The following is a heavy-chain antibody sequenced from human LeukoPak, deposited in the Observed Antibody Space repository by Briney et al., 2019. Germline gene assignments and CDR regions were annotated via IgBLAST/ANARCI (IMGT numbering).Heavy chain of an antibody. J-gene: IGHJ4*02. CDR2: ISGSGGST. CDR3: AKDIVATTDYFDY. Sequence: GGSLRLSCAASGFTFSSYATSWVRQAPGKGLEWVSAISGSGGSTYYADSVKGRFTISRDNSKNTLYLQMNSLRAEDTAVYYCAKDIVATTDYFDYWGQGTLVTVSS. CDR1: GFTFSSYA. D-gene: IGHD5-12*01. V-gene: IGHV3-23*01.